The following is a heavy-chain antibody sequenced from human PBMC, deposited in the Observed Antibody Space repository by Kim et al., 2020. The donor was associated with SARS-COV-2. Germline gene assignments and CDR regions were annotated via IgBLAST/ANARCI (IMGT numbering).Heavy chain of an antibody. Sequence: GGSLRLSCAASGFTFNTFAMAWVRQAPGKGLEWVSLISGNGRNTYYADSVKGRFTISRDNSKNTVLLQMNSLRAEDTAGYYCARRSFSTGGNCQQYFDYWGQGALVTVSS. CDR2: ISGNGRNT. V-gene: IGHV3-23*01. J-gene: IGHJ4*02. CDR3: ARRSFSTGGNCQQYFDY. CDR1: GFTFNTFA. D-gene: IGHD2-15*01.